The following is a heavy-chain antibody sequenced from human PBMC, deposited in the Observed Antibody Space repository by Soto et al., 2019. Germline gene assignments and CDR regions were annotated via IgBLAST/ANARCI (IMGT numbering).Heavy chain of an antibody. CDR3: ARDSIVVVPAAPGDY. J-gene: IGHJ4*02. CDR1: GYTFTSYA. D-gene: IGHD2-2*01. V-gene: IGHV1-3*01. Sequence: ASVKVSCEASGYTFTSYAMHWVRQAPGQRLEWMGWINAGNGNTKYSQKFQGRVTITRDTSASTAYMELSSLRSEDTAVYYCARDSIVVVPAAPGDYWGQGTMVTVYS. CDR2: INAGNGNT.